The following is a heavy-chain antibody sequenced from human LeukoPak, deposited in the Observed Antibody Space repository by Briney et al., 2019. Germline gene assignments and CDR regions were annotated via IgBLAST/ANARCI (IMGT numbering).Heavy chain of an antibody. CDR3: ARAFWRQGSSTDV. CDR1: GFTFSSYA. J-gene: IGHJ4*02. CDR2: ISYDGSNK. V-gene: IGHV3-30-3*01. Sequence: GGSLRLSCAASGFTFSSYAMHWVRQAPGKGLEWVAVISYDGSNKYYADSVEGRFTISRDNSKNTLYLQMNSLRAEDTAVYYCARAFWRQGSSTDVWGQGTLVTVSS. D-gene: IGHD2-2*01.